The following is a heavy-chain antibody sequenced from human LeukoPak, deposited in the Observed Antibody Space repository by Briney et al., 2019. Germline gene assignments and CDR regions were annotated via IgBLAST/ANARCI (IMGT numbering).Heavy chain of an antibody. CDR1: GGSISSYY. CDR3: ARDGIVVVVAATENWFDP. CDR2: IYYSGST. V-gene: IGHV4-59*12. Sequence: SETLSLTCTVSGGSISSYYWSWIRQPPGKGLEWIGYIYYSGSTNYNPSLKSRVTISVDTSKNQFSLKLSSVTAADTAVYYCARDGIVVVVAATENWFDPWGQGTLVTVSS. J-gene: IGHJ5*02. D-gene: IGHD2-15*01.